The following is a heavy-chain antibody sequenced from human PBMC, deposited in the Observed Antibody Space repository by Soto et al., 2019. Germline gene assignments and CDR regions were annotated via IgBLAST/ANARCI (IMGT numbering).Heavy chain of an antibody. Sequence: GGSLRLSCAASGFTFSDYYMSWIRQAPGKGLEWVSYISSSSSYTNYADSVKGRFTISRDNAKNSLYLQMNSLRAEDTAVYYCARIVGYCSSTSCYTLSYFDYWGQGTLVTVSS. V-gene: IGHV3-11*06. CDR2: ISSSSSYT. J-gene: IGHJ4*02. D-gene: IGHD2-2*02. CDR3: ARIVGYCSSTSCYTLSYFDY. CDR1: GFTFSDYY.